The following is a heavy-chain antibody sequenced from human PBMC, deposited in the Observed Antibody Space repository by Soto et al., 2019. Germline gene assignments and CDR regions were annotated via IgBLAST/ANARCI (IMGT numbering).Heavy chain of an antibody. CDR2: IYFSGST. CDR3: ARVGCTSSSCHGRGFYYGMDV. CDR1: GGSISSGDYY. D-gene: IGHD2-2*01. J-gene: IGHJ6*02. V-gene: IGHV4-30-4*01. Sequence: SETLSLTCTVSGGSISSGDYYWTWIRQPPGKGLEWIGYIYFSGSTYHNPSLKSRVTISVDTSKNRFSLKLSSVTAADTAVYYCARVGCTSSSCHGRGFYYGMDVWGQGTTVTVSS.